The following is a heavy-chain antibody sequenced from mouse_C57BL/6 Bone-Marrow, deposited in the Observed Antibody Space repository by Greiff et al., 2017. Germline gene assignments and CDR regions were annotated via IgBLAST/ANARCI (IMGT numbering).Heavy chain of an antibody. D-gene: IGHD1-1*01. CDR3: ARPLLLRYAMDY. CDR2: IDPAGSYT. Sequence: QVQLQQPGAELVMPGASVKLSCKASGYTFTSYWMPWVKQRPGQGLEWIGEIDPAGSYTNYNQKFKGKSTLTVDTSSSTAYMQLSSLTSEDSAVYYCARPLLLRYAMDYWGQGTSVTVSS. J-gene: IGHJ4*01. CDR1: GYTFTSYW. V-gene: IGHV1-69*01.